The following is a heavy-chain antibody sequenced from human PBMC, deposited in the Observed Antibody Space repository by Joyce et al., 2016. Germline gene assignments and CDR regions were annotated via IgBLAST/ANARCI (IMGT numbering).Heavy chain of an antibody. D-gene: IGHD3-3*01. V-gene: IGHV1-18*04. Sequence: QGHLVQSGGEVKRPGASVRVSCKASGYSFVSYGISWVRQAPGQGLEWRGWVSGYNGHTRYRAKSKGRLPLTTGASSRTAYMELRSLISDDTAVYGCARQEYDFWTGADPLDIWGQGTVVTVSS. CDR1: GYSFVSYG. J-gene: IGHJ3*02. CDR3: ARQEYDFWTGADPLDI. CDR2: VSGYNGHT.